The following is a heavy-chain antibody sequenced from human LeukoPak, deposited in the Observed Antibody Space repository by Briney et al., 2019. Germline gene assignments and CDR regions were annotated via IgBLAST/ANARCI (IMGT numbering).Heavy chain of an antibody. J-gene: IGHJ6*02. CDR1: RYSFTSSW. CDR3: VYCSGGSSSYGMDV. Sequence: GESLKISCKGARYSFTSSWIAWVRQMPGKGLEWMGIIYLGDSDTRYSPSFQGQVTISADKSISTAYLQRSSLKASDTAIYFCVYCSGGSSSYGMDVWGQGTTVTVSS. CDR2: IYLGDSDT. V-gene: IGHV5-51*01. D-gene: IGHD2-15*01.